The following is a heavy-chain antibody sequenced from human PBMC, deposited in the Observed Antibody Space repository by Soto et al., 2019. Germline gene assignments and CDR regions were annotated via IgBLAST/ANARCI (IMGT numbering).Heavy chain of an antibody. D-gene: IGHD4-17*01. Sequence: ASVKVSCKASGYTLSDYFMHWVRQAPGQGLEWVGWINPKTGLTNYAQSFQRRVTLTRDTSINTAYMELSRLRSDDTAVYYCAKANDCGDNLGFDFWGQGTLVTVSS. CDR3: AKANDCGDNLGFDF. CDR1: GYTLSDYF. V-gene: IGHV1-2*02. CDR2: INPKTGLT. J-gene: IGHJ4*02.